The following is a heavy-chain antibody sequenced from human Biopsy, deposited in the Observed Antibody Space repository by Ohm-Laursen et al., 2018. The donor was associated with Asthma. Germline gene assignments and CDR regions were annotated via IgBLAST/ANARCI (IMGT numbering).Heavy chain of an antibody. CDR1: GFAVSRDH. J-gene: IGHJ4*02. D-gene: IGHD3-22*01. CDR2: IYSGGTS. Sequence: GSLRLSCTAPGFAVSRDHMFWVRQAPGKGLEWVSVIYSGGTSHTADSVRGRFTISRDYSKNTLYLQMHSLRAEDTAVYYCARGDSSNWSHYYFDYWAREPWSPSPQ. V-gene: IGHV3-53*01. CDR3: ARGDSSNWSHYYFDY.